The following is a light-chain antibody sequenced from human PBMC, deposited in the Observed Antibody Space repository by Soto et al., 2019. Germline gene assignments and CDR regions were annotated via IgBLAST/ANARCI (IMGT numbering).Light chain of an antibody. J-gene: IGKJ5*01. CDR2: DAS. Sequence: EIVLRHAPSTLSLSPLERASLSFMSIQSVSSYLAWYQQKPGQAPRLLIYDASNRATGIPARFSGSGSGTDFTLTISSLEPEDFAVYYCQQRSNWPSITFGQGTRLEI. CDR1: QSVSSY. CDR3: QQRSNWPSIT. V-gene: IGKV3-11*01.